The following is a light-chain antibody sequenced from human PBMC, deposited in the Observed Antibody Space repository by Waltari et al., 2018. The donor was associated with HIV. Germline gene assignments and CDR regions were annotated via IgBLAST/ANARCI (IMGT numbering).Light chain of an antibody. CDR1: QSVSSN. CDR2: DAS. CDR3: QQYNSWPRT. V-gene: IGKV3-15*01. Sequence: EIEMTQSPATLSVSPGERATISCRASQSVSSNLAWYQQKFGQAPRLLIYDASTRATGIPARFSGSGSRTEFTLTISSLQSEDFAAYYCQQYNSWPRTFGQGTKVEIK. J-gene: IGKJ1*01.